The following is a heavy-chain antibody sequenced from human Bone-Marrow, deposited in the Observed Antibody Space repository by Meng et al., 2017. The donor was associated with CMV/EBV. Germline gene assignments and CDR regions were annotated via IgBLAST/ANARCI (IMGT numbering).Heavy chain of an antibody. D-gene: IGHD2-2*01. Sequence: GESLKISCAASGFTFSSYWMSWARQAPGKGLEWVANIKQDGSEKYYVDSVKGRFTISRDNAKNSLYLQMNSLRAEDTAVYYCARDGGPTYCSSTSCYPPYYYYYGMDVWGQGTTVTVSS. CDR1: GFTFSSYW. CDR2: IKQDGSEK. CDR3: ARDGGPTYCSSTSCYPPYYYYYGMDV. V-gene: IGHV3-7*01. J-gene: IGHJ6*02.